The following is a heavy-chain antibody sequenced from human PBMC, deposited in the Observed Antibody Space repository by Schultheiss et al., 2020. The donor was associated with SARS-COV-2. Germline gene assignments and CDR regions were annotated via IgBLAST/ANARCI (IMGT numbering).Heavy chain of an antibody. J-gene: IGHJ4*02. Sequence: GESLKISCAASGFTFNNYDMHWVRQAPGKGPEWVAAISYDGDRKYYADSVKGRFTISRDNSNNGQYLQMNSLRPEDTGVYYCARDHDDKFSWDFWGQGTLVTVSS. CDR3: ARDHDDKFSWDF. V-gene: IGHV3-30*03. CDR2: ISYDGDRK. D-gene: IGHD3-22*01. CDR1: GFTFNNYD.